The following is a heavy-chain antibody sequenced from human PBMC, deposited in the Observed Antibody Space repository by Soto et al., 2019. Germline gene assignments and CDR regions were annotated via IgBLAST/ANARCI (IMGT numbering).Heavy chain of an antibody. CDR3: TTGTTVAKYSFDF. CDR1: GFTFKNAW. V-gene: IGHV3-15*01. D-gene: IGHD1-1*01. CDR2: SKSWSDGGTT. J-gene: IGHJ4*02. Sequence: EGQLVESGGGLVEPGETLRLSCAASGFTFKNAWMSWVRQAPGKGLEWVGRSKSWSDGGTTDYGAPVKGRFSISRADAKNTLSLQMNSLRTEDTAVYYCTTGTTVAKYSFDFWGQGTLVTVSS.